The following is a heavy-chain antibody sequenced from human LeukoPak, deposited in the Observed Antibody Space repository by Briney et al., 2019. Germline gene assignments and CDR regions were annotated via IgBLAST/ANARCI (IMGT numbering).Heavy chain of an antibody. CDR3: ARDPGDIVRKVFASSSNRFDP. CDR2: VSAYNGNT. Sequence: GASVNVCCKASGYTFTSYGISWARQAPGQGLEWMGWVSAYNGNTNYAKKLQGRVTMTTDTSTSTAYLDPRSLRSADTAVYYCARDPGDIVRKVFASSSNRFDPWGQGTLVTVSS. D-gene: IGHD2-15*01. V-gene: IGHV1-18*01. J-gene: IGHJ5*02. CDR1: GYTFTSYG.